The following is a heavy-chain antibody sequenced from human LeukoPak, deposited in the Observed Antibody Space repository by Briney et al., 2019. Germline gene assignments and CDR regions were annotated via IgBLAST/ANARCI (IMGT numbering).Heavy chain of an antibody. J-gene: IGHJ4*02. D-gene: IGHD6-19*01. CDR3: ARGALGIAVAGSYYFDY. CDR1: GGSISSNNYY. V-gene: IGHV4-39*07. CDR2: IYYSGST. Sequence: SETLSLTCTVSGGSISSNNYYWGWIRQPPGKGLEWIGHIYYSGSTDYNPSLKSRVTMSVDTSKNQFSLKLRSVTAADTAVYYCARGALGIAVAGSYYFDYWGQGTPVTVSS.